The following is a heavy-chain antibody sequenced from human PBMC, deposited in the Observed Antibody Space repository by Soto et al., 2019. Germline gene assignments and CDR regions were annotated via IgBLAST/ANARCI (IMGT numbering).Heavy chain of an antibody. Sequence: PSETLSLTCTVSGGSVSSGGYYWSWIRQPPGKGLEWIGYIYYSGSTNYNPSLKSRVTISVDTSKNQFSLKLSSVTAADTAVYYCARDRRYCSGGSCLYYFDYWGQGTLVTVSS. CDR3: ARDRRYCSGGSCLYYFDY. D-gene: IGHD2-15*01. V-gene: IGHV4-61*08. CDR1: GGSVSSGGYY. CDR2: IYYSGST. J-gene: IGHJ4*02.